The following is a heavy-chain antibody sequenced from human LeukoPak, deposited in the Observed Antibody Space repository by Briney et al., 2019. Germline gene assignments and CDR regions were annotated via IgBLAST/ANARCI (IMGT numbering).Heavy chain of an antibody. CDR3: ARGGFYGSGTPDAFDI. CDR2: NSYDGTNK. D-gene: IGHD3-10*01. CDR1: GFTLSSFA. Sequence: GSLRLSCAASGFTLSSFAMHWVRQAPGKGLEWVAVNSYDGTNKYYADSVKGRFTISGDNSKNTLSLQMNSLGPEDTAVYFCARGGFYGSGTPDAFDIWGQGTMVTVSS. J-gene: IGHJ3*02. V-gene: IGHV3-30*04.